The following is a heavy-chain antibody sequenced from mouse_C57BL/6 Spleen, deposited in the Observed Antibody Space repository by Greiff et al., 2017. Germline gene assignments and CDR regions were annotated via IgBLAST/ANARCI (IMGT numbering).Heavy chain of an antibody. CDR2: ISSGSSTI. D-gene: IGHD2-3*01. J-gene: IGHJ4*01. CDR1: GFTFSDYG. V-gene: IGHV5-17*01. CDR3: ARDGYYVYYAMDY. Sequence: EVMLVESGGGLVKPGGSLKLSCAASGFTFSDYGMHWVRQAPEKGLEWVAYISSGSSTIYYADTVKGRFTISRDNAKNTLFLQMTSLRSDDTAMYYCARDGYYVYYAMDYWGQGTSVTVSS.